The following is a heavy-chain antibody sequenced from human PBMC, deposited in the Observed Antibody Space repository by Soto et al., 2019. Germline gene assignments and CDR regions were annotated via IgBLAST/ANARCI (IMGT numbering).Heavy chain of an antibody. D-gene: IGHD6-13*01. Sequence: QVQLQESGPGLVKPSETLSLTCTVSGGSISSYYWSWIRQPPGKGLEWIGYIYYSGRTNYNPSLKHRVTISVDTSKNQFSLKLSSVTAANTSVYYSARRYGSSFDYCGQGTLVTVSS. CDR2: IYYSGRT. J-gene: IGHJ4*02. V-gene: IGHV4-59*08. CDR1: GGSISSYY. CDR3: ARRYGSSFDY.